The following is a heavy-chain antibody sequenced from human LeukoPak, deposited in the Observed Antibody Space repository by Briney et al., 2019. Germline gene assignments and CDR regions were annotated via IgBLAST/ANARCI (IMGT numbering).Heavy chain of an antibody. D-gene: IGHD3-10*01. Sequence: ASVKVSCKASGYTFTGYYMHWVRQAPGQGLEWMGWINPNSGGTNYAQKFQGRVTMTRDTSISTAYMELSSLRSEDTAVYYCARGHTFGSGSYYEDDYWGQGTLVTVSS. CDR2: INPNSGGT. J-gene: IGHJ4*02. CDR1: GYTFTGYY. CDR3: ARGHTFGSGSYYEDDY. V-gene: IGHV1-2*02.